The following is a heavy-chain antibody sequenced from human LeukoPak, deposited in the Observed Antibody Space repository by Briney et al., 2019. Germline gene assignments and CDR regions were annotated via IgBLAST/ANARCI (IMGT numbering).Heavy chain of an antibody. D-gene: IGHD1-26*01. CDR3: ARVSSPWSPRDAFDI. J-gene: IGHJ3*02. V-gene: IGHV6-1*01. Sequence: SQTLSLTCAISGDSVSSNSATWNRIRQSPSRGLEWLGRTYYKSKWYSDYAVSVKSRITINSDTSKNHFSLQLNSVTPEDTAVYYCARVSSPWSPRDAFDIWGQGTMVTVSS. CDR1: GDSVSSNSAT. CDR2: TYYKSKWYS.